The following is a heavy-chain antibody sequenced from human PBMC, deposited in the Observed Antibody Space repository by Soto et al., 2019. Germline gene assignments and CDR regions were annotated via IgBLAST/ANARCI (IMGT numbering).Heavy chain of an antibody. Sequence: SETLSLTCTVSGGSISSYYWSWIRQPAGKGLEWIGRIYTSGSTNYNPSLKSRVTMSVDTSKNQFSLKLSSVTAADTAVYYYARGSHDFWSGYYKHNWFDPWGQGTLVTVSS. V-gene: IGHV4-4*07. D-gene: IGHD3-3*01. CDR2: IYTSGST. CDR1: GGSISSYY. CDR3: ARGSHDFWSGYYKHNWFDP. J-gene: IGHJ5*02.